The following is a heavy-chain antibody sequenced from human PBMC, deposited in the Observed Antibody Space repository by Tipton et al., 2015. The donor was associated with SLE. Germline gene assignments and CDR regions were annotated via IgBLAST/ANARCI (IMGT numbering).Heavy chain of an antibody. D-gene: IGHD4-17*01. CDR3: ASQATVTPK. V-gene: IGHV4-59*12. CDR1: GDSITSYY. Sequence: TLSLTCSVSGDSITSYYWSWIRQSPGKGLDWIGYIDYSGNSGSTNYNPSLKSRVTISVDTSKNQFSLKLSSVTAADTAVYYCASQATVTPKWGQGTLVTVSS. J-gene: IGHJ4*02. CDR2: IDYSGNSGST.